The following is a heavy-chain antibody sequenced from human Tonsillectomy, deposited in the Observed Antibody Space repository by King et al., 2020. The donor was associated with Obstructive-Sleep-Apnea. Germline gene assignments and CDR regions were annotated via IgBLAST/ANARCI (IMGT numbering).Heavy chain of an antibody. D-gene: IGHD2-8*01. CDR2: VYHSGST. V-gene: IGHV4-4*02. CDR3: SRLYCSNGVCPYGMDV. Sequence: VQLQESGPGLVKPSGTLSLTCGVSGVSISSSIWWSWVRQPPGKGLEGIGEVYHSGSTNYYSSLKRRVTIPVHKTKKQFSLKLSSVTAADTAVYYCSRLYCSNGVCPYGMDVWGQGTTVTVSS. J-gene: IGHJ6*02. CDR1: GVSISSSIW.